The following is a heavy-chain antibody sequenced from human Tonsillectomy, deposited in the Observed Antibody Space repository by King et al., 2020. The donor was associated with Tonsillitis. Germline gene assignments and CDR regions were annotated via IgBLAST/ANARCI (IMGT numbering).Heavy chain of an antibody. CDR1: GGSISSYY. J-gene: IGHJ2*01. V-gene: IGHV4-59*01. CDR2: IYYSGST. Sequence: QLQESGPGLVKPSETLCLTCTVSGGSISSYYWSWIRQPPGKGLEWIGYIYYSGSTDYNPSLKSRVTISVDTSKNQFSLELSAVTAADTAVYFCARVHSSAHWFFELWGRGTLVTVSS. D-gene: IGHD6-25*01. CDR3: ARVHSSAHWFFEL.